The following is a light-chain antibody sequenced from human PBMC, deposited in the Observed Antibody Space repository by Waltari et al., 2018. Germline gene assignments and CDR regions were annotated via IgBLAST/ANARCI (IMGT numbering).Light chain of an antibody. CDR3: SSYTPSSTSPYV. Sequence: QSALTQPASVSGSPRQSITLPRTGSSSDVGGTDSGSWYQHHPGTAPKLIIFDFNERPSGVSSRFSGSKSGNTASLTISGLQAEDEADYYCSSYTPSSTSPYVFGTGTTVTVL. CDR2: DFN. V-gene: IGLV2-14*03. CDR1: SSDVGGTDS. J-gene: IGLJ1*01.